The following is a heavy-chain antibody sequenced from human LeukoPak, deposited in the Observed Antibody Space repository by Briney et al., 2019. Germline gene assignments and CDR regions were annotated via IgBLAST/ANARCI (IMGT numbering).Heavy chain of an antibody. J-gene: IGHJ4*02. CDR1: GGSISSGDYY. D-gene: IGHD4-17*01. Sequence: SETLSLTCTVSGGSISSGDYYWSWIRQPPGKGLEWIGYIYYSGSTYYNPSLKSRVTISVDTSKNQFSLKLSSVTAADTAVYYCARDLTHYGDFDNWGQGTLVTVSS. CDR2: IYYSGST. CDR3: ARDLTHYGDFDN. V-gene: IGHV4-30-4*08.